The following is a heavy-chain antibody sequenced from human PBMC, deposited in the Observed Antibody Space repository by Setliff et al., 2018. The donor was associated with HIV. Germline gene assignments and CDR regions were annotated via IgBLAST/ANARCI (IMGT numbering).Heavy chain of an antibody. CDR1: GGSFSGFY. V-gene: IGHV4-34*01. CDR2: INPGGST. CDR3: TRSNTSKSIDF. J-gene: IGHJ4*02. Sequence: PSETLSLTCAVYGGSFSGFYWNWIRQPPGGGLEWIGEINPGGSTKYNPSLKSRVTISVDTSKNQFSVKLTSVTAADTAVYYCTRSNTSKSIDFWDQGTLVTVSS.